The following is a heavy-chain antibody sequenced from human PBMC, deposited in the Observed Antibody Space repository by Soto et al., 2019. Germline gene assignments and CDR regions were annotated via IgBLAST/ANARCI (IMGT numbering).Heavy chain of an antibody. V-gene: IGHV2-5*02. CDR3: AHRPSYCSGGSCYSGFDY. CDR2: IYWDDDK. D-gene: IGHD2-15*01. Sequence: SGPTLVNPTQTLTLTCAFSGFSLSTSGVGVGWIRQPPGKALEWLALIYWDDDKRYSPSLKSRLTITKDTSKNQVVLTMTNMDPVDTATYYCAHRPSYCSGGSCYSGFDYWGQGTLVTVSS. CDR1: GFSLSTSGVG. J-gene: IGHJ4*02.